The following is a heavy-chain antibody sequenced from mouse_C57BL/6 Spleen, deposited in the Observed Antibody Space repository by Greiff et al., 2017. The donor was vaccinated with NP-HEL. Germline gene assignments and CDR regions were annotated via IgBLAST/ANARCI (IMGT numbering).Heavy chain of an antibody. V-gene: IGHV1-59*01. CDR2: IDPSDSYT. Sequence: QVHVKQPGAELVRPGPSVKLSCKASGYTFTSYWMHWVKQRPGQGLEWIGVIDPSDSYTNYNQKFKGKATLTVDTSSSTAYMQLSSLTSEDSAVYYCARSGLYDGYWDYYAMDYWGQGTSVTVSS. D-gene: IGHD2-3*01. J-gene: IGHJ4*01. CDR3: ARSGLYDGYWDYYAMDY. CDR1: GYTFTSYW.